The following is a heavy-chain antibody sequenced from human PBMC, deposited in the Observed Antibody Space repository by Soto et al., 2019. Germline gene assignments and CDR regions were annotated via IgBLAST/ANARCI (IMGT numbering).Heavy chain of an antibody. V-gene: IGHV4-30-2*01. CDR1: GGSISRGGYS. CDR2: IYHSGST. J-gene: IGHJ5*02. Sequence: LSLTCSVSGGSISRGGYSWSWIRQPPGKGLEWIGYIYHSGSTYYNPSLKSRVTISVDRSKNQFSLKLSSVTAADTAVYYCASTTVKNWFDPWGQGTLVTVSS. D-gene: IGHD4-17*01. CDR3: ASTTVKNWFDP.